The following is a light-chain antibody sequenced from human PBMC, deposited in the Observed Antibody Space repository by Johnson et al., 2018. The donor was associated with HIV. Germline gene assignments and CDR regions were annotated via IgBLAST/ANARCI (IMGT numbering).Light chain of an antibody. CDR3: GTWDSSLRAGRV. CDR2: DNN. V-gene: IGLV1-51*01. J-gene: IGLJ1*01. Sequence: QSVLTQPPSVSAAPGQKVTISCSGSSSNIGNNYVSWYQQLPGTAPKLLIYDNNKRPSGIPDRFSGSKSGSSATLGIPGLQPGDEADYYCGTWDSSLRAGRVVGTGTKVTVL. CDR1: SSNIGNNY.